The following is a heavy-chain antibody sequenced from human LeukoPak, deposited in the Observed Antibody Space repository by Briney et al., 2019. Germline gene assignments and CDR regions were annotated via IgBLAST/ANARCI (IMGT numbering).Heavy chain of an antibody. CDR3: ARSETAVYSGSYYSWFDP. V-gene: IGHV3-21*01. J-gene: IGHJ5*02. Sequence: AGGSLRLSCAASGFTFSSYSMNWVRQAPGKGLEWVSSISSSSSYIYYADSVKGRFTISRDNAKNSLYLQMNSLRAEDTAVYYCARSETAVYSGSYYSWFDPWGQGTLVTVSS. D-gene: IGHD1-26*01. CDR1: GFTFSSYS. CDR2: ISSSSSYI.